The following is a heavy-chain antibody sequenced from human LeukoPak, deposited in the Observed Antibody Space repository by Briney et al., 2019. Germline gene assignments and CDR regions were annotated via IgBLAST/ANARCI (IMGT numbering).Heavy chain of an antibody. J-gene: IGHJ6*03. Sequence: SETLSLTCTVSGSSISSSSYYWGWIRQPPGKGLEWIGSIYYSGSTYYNPSLKSRVTISVDTSKNQFSLKLSSVTAADTAVYYCARTPTLRTYYYYMDVWGKGTTVTVSS. CDR1: GSSISSSSYY. CDR3: ARTPTLRTYYYYMDV. CDR2: IYYSGST. D-gene: IGHD2-15*01. V-gene: IGHV4-39*01.